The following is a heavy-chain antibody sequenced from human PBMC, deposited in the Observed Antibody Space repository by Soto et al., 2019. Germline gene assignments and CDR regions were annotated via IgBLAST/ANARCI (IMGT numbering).Heavy chain of an antibody. CDR2: IYYSGST. D-gene: IGHD4-17*01. V-gene: IGHV4-59*01. CDR3: ARARGEGPTVVTFDY. CDR1: GGSISSYY. Sequence: SETLSLTCTVSGGSISSYYWSWIRQPPGKGLEWIGYIYYSGSTNYNPSLKSRVTISVDTSKNQFSLKLSSVTAADTAVYYCARARGEGPTVVTFDYWGQGTLVTVSS. J-gene: IGHJ4*02.